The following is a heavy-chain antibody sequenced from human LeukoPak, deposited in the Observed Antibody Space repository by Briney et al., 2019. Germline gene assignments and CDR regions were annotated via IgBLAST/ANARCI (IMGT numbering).Heavy chain of an antibody. J-gene: IGHJ4*02. CDR2: ISYHGSNK. D-gene: IGHD6-19*01. V-gene: IGHV3-30*03. CDR3: ATDQYSSGWSFDY. CDR1: GFTFSSYG. Sequence: GGSLRLSCAASGFTFSSYGMHRVRQAPGKGLEWVAAISYHGSNKYYADSVKGRFTISRDNSKNTLYLQMNSLSAEDTAVYYCATDQYSSGWSFDYWGQGILVTVSS.